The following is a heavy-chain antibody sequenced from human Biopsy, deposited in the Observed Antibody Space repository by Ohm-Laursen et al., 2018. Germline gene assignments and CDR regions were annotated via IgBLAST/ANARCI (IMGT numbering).Heavy chain of an antibody. V-gene: IGHV1-46*01. Sequence: ASVKVSCKSSGYSFTSYYMHWVRQAPGQGLEWMGMINPSGSTTSYPQIFQGRVTMTRDTSKSTVYMELSSLRSADTAVYFCAKNTGWYGDLYYFDYWGQGTLVTVSS. CDR1: GYSFTSYY. J-gene: IGHJ4*02. CDR2: INPSGSTT. CDR3: AKNTGWYGDLYYFDY. D-gene: IGHD6-19*01.